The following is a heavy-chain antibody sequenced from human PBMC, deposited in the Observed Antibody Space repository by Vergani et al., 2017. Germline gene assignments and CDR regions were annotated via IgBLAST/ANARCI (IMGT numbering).Heavy chain of an antibody. D-gene: IGHD5-12*01. CDR3: ARGRYSGYDGDYFDY. Sequence: VQLVESGGGVVQPGGSLRLSCAASGFTVSSNYMSWVRQAPGKGLEWVSVIYSGGSTYYADSVKGRFTISRDNSKNTLYLQMNSLRAEDTAVYYCARGRYSGYDGDYFDYWGQGTLVTVSS. CDR2: IYSGGST. V-gene: IGHV3-53*01. CDR1: GFTVSSNY. J-gene: IGHJ4*02.